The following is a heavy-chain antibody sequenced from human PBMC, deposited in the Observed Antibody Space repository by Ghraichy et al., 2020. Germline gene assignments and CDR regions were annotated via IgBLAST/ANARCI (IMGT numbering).Heavy chain of an antibody. V-gene: IGHV3-48*02. CDR1: GFTFSSYS. D-gene: IGHD3-3*01. J-gene: IGHJ4*02. Sequence: GGSLRLSCAASGFTFSSYSMNWVRQAPGKGLEWVSYISSSSSTIYYADSVKGRFTISRDNAKNSLYLQMNSLRDEDTAVYYCASLSVDFWSGYTDYWGQGTLVTVSS. CDR2: ISSSSSTI. CDR3: ASLSVDFWSGYTDY.